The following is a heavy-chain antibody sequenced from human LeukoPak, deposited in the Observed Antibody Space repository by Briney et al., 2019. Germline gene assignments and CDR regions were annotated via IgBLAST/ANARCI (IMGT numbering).Heavy chain of an antibody. D-gene: IGHD7-27*01. CDR3: AREITTNGGRYFDY. Sequence: PGGSLRLSCAASGLTFSSYSMNWVRQAPGKGLEWVSSISSSSSYIYYADSVKGRFTISRDNAKNSLYLQMNSLRAEDTAVYYCAREITTNGGRYFDYWGQGTLVTVSS. V-gene: IGHV3-21*01. J-gene: IGHJ4*02. CDR1: GLTFSSYS. CDR2: ISSSSSYI.